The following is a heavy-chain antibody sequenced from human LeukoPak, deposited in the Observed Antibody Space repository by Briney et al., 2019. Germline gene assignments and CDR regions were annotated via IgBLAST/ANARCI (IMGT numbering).Heavy chain of an antibody. V-gene: IGHV1-24*01. D-gene: IGHD5-12*01. J-gene: IGHJ4*02. CDR1: GYTLTELS. Sequence: ASVKVSCKVSGYTLTELSMHWVRQAPGKGLEWMGGFDPEDGETIYAQKLQGRVTMTTDTSTSTAYMELRSLRSDDTAVYYCARGGYSGYDDYWGQGTLVTVSS. CDR2: FDPEDGET. CDR3: ARGGYSGYDDY.